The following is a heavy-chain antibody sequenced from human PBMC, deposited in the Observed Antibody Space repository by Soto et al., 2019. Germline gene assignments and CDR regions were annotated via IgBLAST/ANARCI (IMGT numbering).Heavy chain of an antibody. CDR3: ARDYGEDFWSGYYYFDY. CDR1: GFTFSSYS. V-gene: IGHV3-21*01. CDR2: ISSSSSYI. J-gene: IGHJ4*02. D-gene: IGHD3-3*01. Sequence: GGSLRLSCAASGFTFSSYSMNWVRQAPGKGLEWVSSISSSSSYIYYGDSVKGRFTMCRDNAKNSLYLHMNSLRAEDTAVYYCARDYGEDFWSGYYYFDYWGQGTLVTVSS.